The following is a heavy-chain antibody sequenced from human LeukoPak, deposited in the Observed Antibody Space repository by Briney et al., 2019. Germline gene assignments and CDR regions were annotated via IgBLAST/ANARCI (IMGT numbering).Heavy chain of an antibody. D-gene: IGHD2-15*01. CDR2: IYTGGST. CDR1: GFTVSSNY. Sequence: GWSLRLSCAASGFTVSSNYMSWVRQAPGRGLEWVSVIYTGGSTYYADSVKGRFTISRDNSKNTLYLQMNSLRAEDTAVYYCARARDFVVLWGQGTLVTVSS. J-gene: IGHJ4*02. V-gene: IGHV3-53*01. CDR3: ARARDFVVL.